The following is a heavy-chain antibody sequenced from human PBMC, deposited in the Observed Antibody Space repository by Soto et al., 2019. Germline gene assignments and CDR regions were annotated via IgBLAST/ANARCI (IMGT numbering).Heavy chain of an antibody. CDR3: ARDYSSSSDSFGY. J-gene: IGHJ4*02. D-gene: IGHD6-6*01. Sequence: ASVKVSCKASGYTFTGYYMHWVRQAPGQGLEWMGWIKPNSGGTNYAQKFQGRVTMTRDTSISTAYMELSRLRSDDTAVYYCARDYSSSSDSFGYWGQGTLVTVSS. V-gene: IGHV1-2*02. CDR1: GYTFTGYY. CDR2: IKPNSGGT.